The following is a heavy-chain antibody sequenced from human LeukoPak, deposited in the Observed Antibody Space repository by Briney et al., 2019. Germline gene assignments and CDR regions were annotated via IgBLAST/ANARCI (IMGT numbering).Heavy chain of an antibody. CDR2: ISGSGGST. CDR1: GFNVSTSY. J-gene: IGHJ3*02. V-gene: IGHV3-23*01. Sequence: GGSLRLSWAASGFNVSTSYMTWVRQAPGKGLEWVSAISGSGGSTYYADSVKGRFTISRDNSKNTLYLQMNSLRAEDTAVYYCAKVPGRRVDIWGQGTMVTVSS. CDR3: AKVPGRRVDI.